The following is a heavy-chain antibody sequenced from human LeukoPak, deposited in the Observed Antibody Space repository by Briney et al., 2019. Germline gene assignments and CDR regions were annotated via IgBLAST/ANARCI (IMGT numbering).Heavy chain of an antibody. CDR2: ISGSGGST. Sequence: GRSPRLSCAASGFTFSSYAMHWVRQAPGKGLEWVSAISGSGGSTYYADSVKGRFTISRDNSKNTLYLQMNSLRAEDTAVYYCAKPARYSSGWYVFDYWGQGTLVTVSS. CDR1: GFTFSSYA. D-gene: IGHD6-19*01. J-gene: IGHJ4*02. V-gene: IGHV3-23*01. CDR3: AKPARYSSGWYVFDY.